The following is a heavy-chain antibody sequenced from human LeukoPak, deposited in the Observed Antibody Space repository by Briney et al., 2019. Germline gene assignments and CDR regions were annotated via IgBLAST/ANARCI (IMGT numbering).Heavy chain of an antibody. V-gene: IGHV3-23*01. Sequence: GGSLRLSCAASGFTFSSYAMSWVRQAPGKGLEWVSAISGSGGSTYYADSVKGRFTISRDNSKNTPYLQMNSLRAEDTAVYYCAKDAASWRFLEWLNWFDPWGQGTLVTVSS. CDR1: GFTFSSYA. D-gene: IGHD3-3*01. J-gene: IGHJ5*02. CDR3: AKDAASWRFLEWLNWFDP. CDR2: ISGSGGST.